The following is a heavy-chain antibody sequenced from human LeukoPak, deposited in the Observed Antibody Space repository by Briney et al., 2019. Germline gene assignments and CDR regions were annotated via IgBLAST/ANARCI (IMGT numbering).Heavy chain of an antibody. CDR2: TKQDGSEK. D-gene: IGHD1-26*01. CDR1: GFTFSSYW. V-gene: IGHV3-7*04. J-gene: IGHJ2*01. CDR3: ARTGLKVGATEYWYFDL. Sequence: PGGSLRLSCAASGFTFSSYWMSWVRQAPGKGLEWVGNTKQDGSEKYYVDSVKGRFTISRDNAKNSLYLQMNSLRAEDTAVYYCARTGLKVGATEYWYFDLWGRGTLVTVSS.